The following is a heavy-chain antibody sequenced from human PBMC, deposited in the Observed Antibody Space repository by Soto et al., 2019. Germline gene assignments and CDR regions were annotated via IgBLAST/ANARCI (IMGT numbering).Heavy chain of an antibody. Sequence: GGSLRLSCAASGFTFSSYSMNWVRQAPGKGLEWVSSISSSSSYIYYADSVKGRFTISRDNAKNSLYLQMNSLRAEDTAVYYCARGLAQWDYYYGMDVWGQGTTVTVSS. CDR3: ARGLAQWDYYYGMDV. CDR2: ISSSSSYI. J-gene: IGHJ6*02. D-gene: IGHD6-19*01. CDR1: GFTFSSYS. V-gene: IGHV3-21*01.